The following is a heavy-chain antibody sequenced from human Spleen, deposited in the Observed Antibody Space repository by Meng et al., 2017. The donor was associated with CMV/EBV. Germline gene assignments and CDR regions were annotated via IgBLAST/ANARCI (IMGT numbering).Heavy chain of an antibody. CDR1: GFTFNTLA. D-gene: IGHD2-2*02. CDR2: LSFDGRTA. Sequence: GESLKISCAASGFTFNTLAMHWIRQAPGKGLEWVAALSFDGRTAYYADSVKGRFTISRDNSRNTLYLELKSLRVEDTAVYYCARPAAVYTTSSLSFDPWGQGTLVTVS. J-gene: IGHJ5*02. CDR3: ARPAAVYTTSSLSFDP. V-gene: IGHV3-30*04.